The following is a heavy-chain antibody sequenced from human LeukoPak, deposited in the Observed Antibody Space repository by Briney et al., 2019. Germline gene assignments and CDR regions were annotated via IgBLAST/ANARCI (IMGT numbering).Heavy chain of an antibody. Sequence: PGGSLRLSCAASGFTFSSYAMSWVRQAPGKGLEWVSAISGSGGSTYYADSVKGRFTISRDNSKNTLYLQMNSLRAEDTAVYYCAKVLYCSSTSCYPIAFDYWGQGTLVTVSS. V-gene: IGHV3-23*01. CDR1: GFTFSSYA. D-gene: IGHD2-2*01. J-gene: IGHJ4*02. CDR3: AKVLYCSSTSCYPIAFDY. CDR2: ISGSGGST.